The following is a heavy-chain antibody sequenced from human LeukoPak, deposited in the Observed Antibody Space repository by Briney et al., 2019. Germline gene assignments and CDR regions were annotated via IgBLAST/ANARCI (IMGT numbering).Heavy chain of an antibody. CDR3: ASNMQDKTYYYYYYMDV. V-gene: IGHV1-69*05. CDR2: IIPIFGTA. Sequence: SVKVSCKASGGTFSSYAISWVRQAPGQGLEWMGGIIPIFGTANYAQKFQGRVTITTDESTSTAYMELSSLTSEDTAVYYCASNMQDKTYYYYYYMDVWGKGTTVTVSS. CDR1: GGTFSSYA. J-gene: IGHJ6*03.